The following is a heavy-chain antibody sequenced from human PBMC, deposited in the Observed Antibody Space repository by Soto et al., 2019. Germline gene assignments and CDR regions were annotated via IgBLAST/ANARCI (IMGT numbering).Heavy chain of an antibody. CDR2: IKQDGSEK. CDR1: GFTFSSYW. V-gene: IGHV3-7*01. Sequence: GGSLRLSCAASGFTFSSYWMSWVRQAPGKGLEWVANIKQDGSEKYYADSVKGRFTISRDNSKNTLYLQMNSLRAEDMAVYYCARVRIVATIPIYFDYWGQGTLVTVSS. J-gene: IGHJ4*02. D-gene: IGHD5-12*01. CDR3: ARVRIVATIPIYFDY.